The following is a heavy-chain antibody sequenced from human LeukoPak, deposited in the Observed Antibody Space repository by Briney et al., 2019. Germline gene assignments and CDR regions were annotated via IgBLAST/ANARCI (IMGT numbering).Heavy chain of an antibody. D-gene: IGHD2-21*02. CDR1: GYTFTSYG. Sequence: ASVEVSCKASGYTFTSYGISWVRQAPGQGLEWMGWISAYNGNTNYAQKLQGRVTMTTDTSTSTAYMELRSLRSDDTAVYYCAREGDCGGDCYPEYFQHWGQGTLVTVSS. V-gene: IGHV1-18*01. CDR3: AREGDCGGDCYPEYFQH. CDR2: ISAYNGNT. J-gene: IGHJ1*01.